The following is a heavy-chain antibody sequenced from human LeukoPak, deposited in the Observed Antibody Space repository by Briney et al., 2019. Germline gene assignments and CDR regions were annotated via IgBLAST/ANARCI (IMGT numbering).Heavy chain of an antibody. CDR1: GFTFSAYA. Sequence: GGSLRLSCTASGFTFSAYAMHWVRQAPGKGLERVAFIRYNGGKEHHADSVKGRSTISRDNSKNTLYLQMNSLRAEDTAVYYCAKVSSSCPDCSFDSWGQGTLVTVSS. J-gene: IGHJ4*02. V-gene: IGHV3-30*02. CDR2: IRYNGGKE. D-gene: IGHD6-13*01. CDR3: AKVSSSCPDCSFDS.